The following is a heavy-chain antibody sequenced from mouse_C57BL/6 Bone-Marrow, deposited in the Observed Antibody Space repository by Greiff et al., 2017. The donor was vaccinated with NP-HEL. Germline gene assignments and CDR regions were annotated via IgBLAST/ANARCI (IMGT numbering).Heavy chain of an antibody. CDR1: GYTFTDYN. CDR3: ARTPLTTVVATYDY. J-gene: IGHJ2*01. CDR2: INPNNGGT. Sequence: EVQLQQSGPELVKPGASVKMSCKASGYTFTDYNMHWVKQSHGKSLEWIGYINPNNGGTSYNQKFKGKATLTVNKSSSTAYMELRSLTSEDSAVYYCARTPLTTVVATYDYWGQGTTLTVSS. V-gene: IGHV1-22*01. D-gene: IGHD1-1*01.